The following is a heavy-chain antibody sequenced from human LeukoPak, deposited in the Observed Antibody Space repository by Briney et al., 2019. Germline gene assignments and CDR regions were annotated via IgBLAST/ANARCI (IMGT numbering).Heavy chain of an antibody. Sequence: SETLSLTCTVSGGSISSYYWSWIRQPAGKGLEWIGRIYTSGSTNYNPSLKSRVTMSVDTSKNQFSLKLSSVTAADTAVYYRARDHSYYYDSSGYYAYYYYGMDVWGQGTTVTVSS. CDR3: ARDHSYYYDSSGYYAYYYYGMDV. CDR2: IYTSGST. J-gene: IGHJ6*02. CDR1: GGSISSYY. V-gene: IGHV4-4*07. D-gene: IGHD3-22*01.